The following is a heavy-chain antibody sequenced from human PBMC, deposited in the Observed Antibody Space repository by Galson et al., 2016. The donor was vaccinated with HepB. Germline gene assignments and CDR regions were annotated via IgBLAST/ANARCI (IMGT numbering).Heavy chain of an antibody. V-gene: IGHV3-48*01. CDR1: GFTFSSYS. Sequence: SLRLSCAASGFTFSSYSMNWVRQAPGKGLEWVSYISSSSSTIYYADSVKGRFTISRDNAKNSLYLQMNSLRAEDTAVYYCARDLSRFLEWLPSGYYYYYGMDVLGQGTTVTVSS. CDR2: ISSSSSTI. D-gene: IGHD3-3*01. J-gene: IGHJ6*02. CDR3: ARDLSRFLEWLPSGYYYYYGMDV.